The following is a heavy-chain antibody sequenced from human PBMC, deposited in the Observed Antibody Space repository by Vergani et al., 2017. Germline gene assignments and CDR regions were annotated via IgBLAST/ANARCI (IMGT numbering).Heavy chain of an antibody. Sequence: QVQLQESGPGLVKPSETLSLTCTVSGGSISSYYWSWIRQPPGKGLEWIGYIYYSGSTNYNPSLKSRVTISVDTSKNKFSLKLSSVTAADTAVYYCARGGRGYYGSGSYYPPDYWGQGTLVTVSS. CDR2: IYYSGST. V-gene: IGHV4-59*01. D-gene: IGHD3-10*01. CDR1: GGSISSYY. J-gene: IGHJ4*02. CDR3: ARGGRGYYGSGSYYPPDY.